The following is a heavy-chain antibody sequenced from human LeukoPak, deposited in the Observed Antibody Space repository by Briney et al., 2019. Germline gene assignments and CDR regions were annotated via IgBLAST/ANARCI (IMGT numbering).Heavy chain of an antibody. Sequence: SETLSLTCTVSGGSISSSSYYWGWIRQPPGKGLEWIGSIYYSGSTYYNPSLKSRVTISVDTSKNQFSLKLSSVTAADTAVYYCAREDCSSTSCYFSGYMDVWGKGTTVTISS. CDR3: AREDCSSTSCYFSGYMDV. CDR1: GGSISSSSYY. V-gene: IGHV4-39*07. CDR2: IYYSGST. D-gene: IGHD2-2*01. J-gene: IGHJ6*03.